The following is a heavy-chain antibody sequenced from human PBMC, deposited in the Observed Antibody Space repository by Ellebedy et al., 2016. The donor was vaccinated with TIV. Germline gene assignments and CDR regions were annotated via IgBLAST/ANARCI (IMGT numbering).Heavy chain of an antibody. CDR1: GDSVSRNSAA. Sequence: SQTLSHTCAISGDSVSRNSAAWNWIRQSPSRGLEWLGRISYRSKWYNDYAVSVKSRITITPDTSKNQFSLQLNSVTPEDTAVYYGARAQAPTYYYDSSGYWYFDYWGQGTLVTVSS. CDR2: ISYRSKWYN. V-gene: IGHV6-1*01. CDR3: ARAQAPTYYYDSSGYWYFDY. D-gene: IGHD3-22*01. J-gene: IGHJ4*02.